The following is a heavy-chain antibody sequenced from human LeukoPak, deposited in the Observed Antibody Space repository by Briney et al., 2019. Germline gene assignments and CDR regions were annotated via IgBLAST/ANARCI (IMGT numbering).Heavy chain of an antibody. CDR3: TTGAYYYYMDV. V-gene: IGHV3-15*01. CDR2: IKSKTDGGTT. CDR1: GFTFSNAW. Sequence: GGTLRLSCAASGFTFSNAWMSWVRQAPGKGLEWVGRIKSKTDGGTTDYAAPVKGRFTISRDDSKNTLYLQMNSLKTEDTAVYYCTTGAYYYYMDVWGKGTTVTVSS. J-gene: IGHJ6*03.